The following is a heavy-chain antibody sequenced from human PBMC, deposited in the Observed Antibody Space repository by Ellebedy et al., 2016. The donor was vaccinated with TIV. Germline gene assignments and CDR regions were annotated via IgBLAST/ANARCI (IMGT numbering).Heavy chain of an antibody. V-gene: IGHV1-18*04. CDR2: ISAYNGNT. CDR1: GYTFTSYG. Sequence: ASVKVSXXASGYTFTSYGISWVRQAPGQGLEWMGWISAYNGNTNYAQKLQGRVTMTTDTSTSTAYMELRSLRSDDTAVYYCARDWSYFGVPAANSPWIFDIWGQGTMVTVSS. CDR3: ARDWSYFGVPAANSPWIFDI. D-gene: IGHD2-2*01. J-gene: IGHJ3*02.